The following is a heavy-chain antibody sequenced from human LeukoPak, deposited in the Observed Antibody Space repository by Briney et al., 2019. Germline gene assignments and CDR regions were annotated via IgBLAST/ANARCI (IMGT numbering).Heavy chain of an antibody. Sequence: PGGSLRLSCAASGFTFSSYGMHWVRQAPGKGLEWVAFIRYDGSNKYYADSVKGRFTISRDNSKNTLYLQMNSLRAEDTAVYYCAREGIAARPFYYYYYMDVWGKGTTVTVSS. D-gene: IGHD6-6*01. J-gene: IGHJ6*03. CDR3: AREGIAARPFYYYYYMDV. V-gene: IGHV3-30*02. CDR2: IRYDGSNK. CDR1: GFTFSSYG.